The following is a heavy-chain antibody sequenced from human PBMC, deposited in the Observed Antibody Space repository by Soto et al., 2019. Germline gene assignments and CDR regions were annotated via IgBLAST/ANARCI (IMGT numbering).Heavy chain of an antibody. CDR2: ISGSGSGT. J-gene: IGHJ4*02. D-gene: IGHD5-12*01. V-gene: IGHV3-23*01. CDR3: VKGRSGYDFDY. CDR1: GVHFSSYC. Sequence: GGSLSLSCAASGVHFSSYCMSWVRQAPGKGLEWVSAISGSGSGTYYADSVKGRFTISRDTSKNTLYVQMNSLRAEDTAVYYCVKGRSGYDFDYWGRGTLVTVSS.